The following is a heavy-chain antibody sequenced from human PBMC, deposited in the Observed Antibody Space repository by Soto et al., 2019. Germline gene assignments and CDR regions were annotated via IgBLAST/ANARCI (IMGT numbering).Heavy chain of an antibody. J-gene: IGHJ3*02. CDR1: GGTFSSYA. Sequence: SVKVSCKASGGTFSSYAIRWVRQAPGQGLEWMGGIIPIFGTANYAQKFQGRVTITADESTSTAYMGLSSLRSEDTAVYYCASDYGGNSSGAFDIWGQGTMVT. D-gene: IGHD4-17*01. CDR2: IIPIFGTA. CDR3: ASDYGGNSSGAFDI. V-gene: IGHV1-69*13.